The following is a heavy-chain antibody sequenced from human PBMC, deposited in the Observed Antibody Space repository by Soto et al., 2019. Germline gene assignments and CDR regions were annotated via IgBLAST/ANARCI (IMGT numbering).Heavy chain of an antibody. CDR1: GYSFTSYW. D-gene: IGHD2-15*01. J-gene: IGHJ4*02. CDR2: IYPDDSDT. V-gene: IGHV5-51*01. Sequence: GESLKISCKGSGYSFTSYWIGWVRQMPGKGLEWMGIIYPDDSDTRYSPSFQGQVTISADKSISTAYLQWSSLKASDTAMHYCARAGYCSGGSCYSDYWGQGTLVTVSS. CDR3: ARAGYCSGGSCYSDY.